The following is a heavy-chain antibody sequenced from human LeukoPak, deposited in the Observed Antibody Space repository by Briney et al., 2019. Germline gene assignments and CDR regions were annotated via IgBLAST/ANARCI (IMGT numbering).Heavy chain of an antibody. CDR3: VKKYSSSVLNAFDI. CDR1: GFTFSSYG. J-gene: IGHJ3*02. V-gene: IGHV3-30*18. CDR2: ISYDGSNK. Sequence: GGSLRLSCAASGFTFSSYGMHWVRQAPGKGLEWVAVISYDGSNKYYADSVKGRFTISRDNSKNTLYLQMNSLRAEDTAVYYCVKKYSSSVLNAFDIWGQGTMVTVSS. D-gene: IGHD6-6*01.